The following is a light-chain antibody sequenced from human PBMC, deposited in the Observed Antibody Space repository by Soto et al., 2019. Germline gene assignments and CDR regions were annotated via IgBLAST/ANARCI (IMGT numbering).Light chain of an antibody. CDR2: EVT. J-gene: IGLJ1*01. CDR3: SSFVGSNICF. V-gene: IGLV2-8*01. Sequence: QSVLTQPPSASGSPGQSVTISCTGTRSDVGRYNYVSWYQLHPGKVPKLLIYEVTKRPSGIPDRFSGSKSGNTASLTVSGLQAEDEADYYCSSFVGSNICFFGSGTEVTVL. CDR1: RSDVGRYNY.